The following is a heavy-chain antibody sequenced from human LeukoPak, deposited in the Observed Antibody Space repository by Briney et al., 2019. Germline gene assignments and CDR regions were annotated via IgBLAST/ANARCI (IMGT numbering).Heavy chain of an antibody. CDR2: IWYDGSNV. Sequence: GRSLRLSCAASGFTFSNYGMHWARQAPGKGLEWVGVIWYDGSNVKYPDSVKGRFTISRDNSKNMMYLQMNSLRAEDTAVYYCAKEGYQDDFWSGYFRYFDYWGQGTLVTVSS. J-gene: IGHJ4*02. V-gene: IGHV3-33*06. CDR1: GFTFSNYG. CDR3: AKEGYQDDFWSGYFRYFDY. D-gene: IGHD3-3*01.